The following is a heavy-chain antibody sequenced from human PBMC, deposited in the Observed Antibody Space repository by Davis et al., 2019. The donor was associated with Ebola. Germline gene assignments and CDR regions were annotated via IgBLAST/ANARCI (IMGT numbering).Heavy chain of an antibody. Sequence: HTGGSLRLSCAASGFTFSSYWMHWVRQAPGKGLVWVSRINSDGSSTSYADSVKGRFTISRDNAKNTLYLQMNSLRAEDTAVYYCARVGSSWYYYYYGMDVWGQGTTVGVSS. V-gene: IGHV3-74*01. CDR3: ARVGSSWYYYYYGMDV. D-gene: IGHD6-13*01. CDR2: INSDGSST. CDR1: GFTFSSYW. J-gene: IGHJ6*02.